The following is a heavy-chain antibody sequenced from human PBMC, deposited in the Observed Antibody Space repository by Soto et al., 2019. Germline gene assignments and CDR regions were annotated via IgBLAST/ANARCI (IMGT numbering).Heavy chain of an antibody. CDR2: INPSGGST. J-gene: IGHJ5*02. CDR1: GYTFTSYY. V-gene: IGHV1-46*01. Sequence: ASVQVSFQASGYTFTSYYMHWVRQAPGPGLEGMGIINPSGGSTSYAQKFQGRVTMTRDTSTSTVYMELSSLRSEDTAVYYCARGVFGYYDSSGRGVNWFDPWGQGTLVTVSS. CDR3: ARGVFGYYDSSGRGVNWFDP. D-gene: IGHD3-22*01.